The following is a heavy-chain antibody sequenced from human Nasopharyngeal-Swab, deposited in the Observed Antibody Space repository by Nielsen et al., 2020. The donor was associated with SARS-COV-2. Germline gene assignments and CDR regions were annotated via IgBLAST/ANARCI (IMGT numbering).Heavy chain of an antibody. V-gene: IGHV3-23*01. D-gene: IGHD6-19*01. CDR1: GFTFSSYA. J-gene: IGHJ2*01. CDR2: ISGSGGST. CDR3: ARSIAVAGRYFDL. Sequence: GESLKISCAASGFTFSSYAMSWVRQAPGKGLEWVSAISGSGGSTYYADSVKGRFTISRDNSKNTLYLQMNSLRAEDTAVYYCARSIAVAGRYFDLWVRGTLVTVSS.